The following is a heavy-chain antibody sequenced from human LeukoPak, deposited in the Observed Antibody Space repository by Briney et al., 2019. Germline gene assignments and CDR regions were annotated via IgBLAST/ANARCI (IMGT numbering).Heavy chain of an antibody. Sequence: GGSLRLSCAASGFTFSSYAMSWVRQAPGKGLEWVSAISGSGGSTYYADSVKGRFTISRDNSKNTLYLQMNSLRAEDTAVYYCAKDLDYDSSGYYYGDAFDIWGQGTMVTVSS. D-gene: IGHD3-22*01. J-gene: IGHJ3*02. CDR2: ISGSGGST. V-gene: IGHV3-23*01. CDR1: GFTFSSYA. CDR3: AKDLDYDSSGYYYGDAFDI.